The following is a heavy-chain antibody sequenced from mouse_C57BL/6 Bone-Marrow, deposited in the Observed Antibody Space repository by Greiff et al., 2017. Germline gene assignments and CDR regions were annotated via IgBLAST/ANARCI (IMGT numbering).Heavy chain of an antibody. J-gene: IGHJ2*01. V-gene: IGHV1-53*01. Sequence: QVQLQQPGTELVKPGASVKLSCKASGYTFTSYWMHWVKQRPGQGLEWIGNINPSNGGPNYNEKFKSKATLTVDKSSSTAYMQLISLTSEDSAVYYCARSTTVNYFDYWGQGTTLTVSS. D-gene: IGHD1-1*01. CDR3: ARSTTVNYFDY. CDR2: INPSNGGP. CDR1: GYTFTSYW.